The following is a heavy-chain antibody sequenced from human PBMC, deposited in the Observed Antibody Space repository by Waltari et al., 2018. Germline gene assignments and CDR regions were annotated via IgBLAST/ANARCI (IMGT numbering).Heavy chain of an antibody. D-gene: IGHD3-22*01. CDR3: ARVVVVGDYFDY. V-gene: IGHV3-21*01. CDR1: GFTFSSYS. Sequence: EVQLVESGGGLVKPGGSLRLSCAASGFTFSSYSMNWVRQAPGKGLEWVSSISSSSSYIYYADSVKGRFTISRDNAKNSLYLQMNSLRAEDTAVYYCARVVVVGDYFDYWGQGTLVTVSS. CDR2: ISSSSSYI. J-gene: IGHJ4*02.